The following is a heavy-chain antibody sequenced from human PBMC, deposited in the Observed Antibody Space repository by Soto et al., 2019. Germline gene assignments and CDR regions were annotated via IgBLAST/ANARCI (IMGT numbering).Heavy chain of an antibody. CDR2: IYPGDSDT. D-gene: IGHD3-10*01. CDR1: GYSFTSYW. J-gene: IGHJ5*02. CDR3: ARSYYYGSGTPTGWFDP. Sequence: GESLKISCKSSGYSFTSYWIGWVRQMPGKGLEWMGIIYPGDSDTRYSPSFQGQVTISADKSISTAYLQWSSLKASDTAMYYCARSYYYGSGTPTGWFDPWGQGTLVTVSS. V-gene: IGHV5-51*01.